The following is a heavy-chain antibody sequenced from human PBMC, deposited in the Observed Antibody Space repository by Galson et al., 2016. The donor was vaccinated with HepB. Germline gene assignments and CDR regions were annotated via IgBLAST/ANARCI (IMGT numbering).Heavy chain of an antibody. D-gene: IGHD1-14*01. Sequence: SLRLSCAGAGFTFNDYSMVWVRQAPGKGLEWVTVVSYDGHNKYYADSVKGRFTISRDNSRNTQFLQMDSLRPEDTAIYYCARDDRHYYFGLDVWGKGTTVTVSS. CDR3: ARDDRHYYFGLDV. CDR2: VSYDGHNK. CDR1: GFTFNDYS. V-gene: IGHV3-30-3*01. J-gene: IGHJ6*04.